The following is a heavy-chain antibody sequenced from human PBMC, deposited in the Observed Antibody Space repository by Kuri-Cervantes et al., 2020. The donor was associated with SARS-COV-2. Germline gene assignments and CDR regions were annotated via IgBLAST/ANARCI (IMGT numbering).Heavy chain of an antibody. CDR1: GFTFDDYT. J-gene: IGHJ6*02. CDR2: ISWDGGST. CDR3: ARWSGAYYYYGMDV. Sequence: ETLSLTCAASGFTFDDYTMHWVRQAPGKGLEWVSLISWDGGSTYYADSVKGRFTISRDNSKNSLYLQMNSLRTEDTALYYCARWSGAYYYYGMDVWGQGTTVTVSS. D-gene: IGHD3-3*01. V-gene: IGHV3-43*01.